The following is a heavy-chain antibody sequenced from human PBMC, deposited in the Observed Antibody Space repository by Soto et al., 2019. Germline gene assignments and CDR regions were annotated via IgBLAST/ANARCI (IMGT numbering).Heavy chain of an antibody. CDR2: MSYDGKND. J-gene: IGHJ4*02. V-gene: IGHV3-30*09. D-gene: IGHD2-15*01. Sequence: QVQLVESGGGVVQPGRSLRLSCVASGFTFSNYAIHWVRQAPGKGLEWVAVMSYDGKNDHYADSVKGRFAVSRENSRNTVYLQMNSLRPEDTAVYYCARDFQGVVASGQYWGQGTLVSVSS. CDR3: ARDFQGVVASGQY. CDR1: GFTFSNYA.